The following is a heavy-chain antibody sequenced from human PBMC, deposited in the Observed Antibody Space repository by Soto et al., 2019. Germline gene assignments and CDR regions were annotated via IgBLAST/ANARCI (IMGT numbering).Heavy chain of an antibody. D-gene: IGHD3-10*01. CDR1: GGTFSSYA. CDR2: IIAYNGNT. Sequence: ASVKVSCKASGGTFSSYAISWVRRAPGQGLEWMGGIIAYNGNTNYAQKLQGRVTMTTDTSTSTAYMELRSLRSEDTAVYYCARAMGVYGSVDYWGQGTLVTVS. V-gene: IGHV1-18*01. J-gene: IGHJ4*02. CDR3: ARAMGVYGSVDY.